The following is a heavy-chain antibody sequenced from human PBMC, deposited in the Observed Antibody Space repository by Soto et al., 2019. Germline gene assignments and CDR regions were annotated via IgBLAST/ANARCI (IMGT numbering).Heavy chain of an antibody. D-gene: IGHD2-21*02. CDR1: GFTFGDYA. V-gene: IGHV3-23*01. J-gene: IGHJ5*02. CDR3: AKENRDCYWYVEH. CDR2: VSASGPST. Sequence: EVRLLESGGGLVQPGGSLRLSCAASGFTFGDYAMSWVRQAPGKGLEWVSTVSASGPSTYYADSVKGRFTISRDNSRSTLYLQMNSLSADDTALYYCAKENRDCYWYVEHWGQGTLVTVSS.